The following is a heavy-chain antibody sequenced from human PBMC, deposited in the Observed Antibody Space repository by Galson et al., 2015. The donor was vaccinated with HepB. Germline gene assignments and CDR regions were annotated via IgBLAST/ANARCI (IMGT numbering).Heavy chain of an antibody. CDR2: ISGSGTGT. J-gene: IGHJ6*03. CDR1: GFTFSRNA. D-gene: IGHD3-16*01. CDR3: ARDGDYYYYYMDV. Sequence: SLRLSCAASGFTFSRNAMSWVRQAPGKGLEWVSAISGSGTGTYYADSVKGRFTISRDDSKNTLYLQMNSLRAEDTAVYYCARDGDYYYYYMDVWGKGTTVTVSS. V-gene: IGHV3-23*01.